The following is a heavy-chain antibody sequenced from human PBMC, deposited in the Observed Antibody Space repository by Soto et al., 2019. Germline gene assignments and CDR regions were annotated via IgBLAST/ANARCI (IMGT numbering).Heavy chain of an antibody. CDR3: ARPLNSPDSSSSGWVFGY. Sequence: GESLKISCKGSGYSFTSYWIGWVRQMPGKGLEWMGIIYPGDSDTRYSPSFQGQVTISADKSISTAYLQWSSLKASDTAMYYCARPLNSPDSSSSGWVFGYWGQGTLVTVSS. J-gene: IGHJ4*02. V-gene: IGHV5-51*01. CDR2: IYPGDSDT. D-gene: IGHD6-6*01. CDR1: GYSFTSYW.